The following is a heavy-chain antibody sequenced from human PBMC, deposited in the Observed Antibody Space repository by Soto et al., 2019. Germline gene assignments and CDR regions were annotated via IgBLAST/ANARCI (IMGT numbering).Heavy chain of an antibody. CDR1: GGSINNDDFY. CDR2: VYYSGRS. D-gene: IGHD3-22*01. J-gene: IGHJ2*01. V-gene: IGHV4-30-4*01. Sequence: QLQESGPGLVKPSQTLSLTCSVSGGSINNDDFYWSWLRQTPGKGLQWIRYVYYSGRSDCIPSLKSRLSMSIDKSKNQFTLKLSSVTAADTAIYYCARMSYYYDKWYFDLWGRGTLVTVSS. CDR3: ARMSYYYDKWYFDL.